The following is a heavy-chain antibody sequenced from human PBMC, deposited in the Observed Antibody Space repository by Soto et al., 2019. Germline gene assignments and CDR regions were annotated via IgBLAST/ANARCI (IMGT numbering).Heavy chain of an antibody. V-gene: IGHV4-59*01. Sequence: SETLSLTCTVSGGSMSGNYWTWIRKAPGKGLEWIGYVYYTGTTNYNPSLRSRLTISVDTSKSQFSLKLTSVTAADTAVYYCARASMTTIAMDVWGRGTTVTVSS. CDR1: GGSMSGNY. J-gene: IGHJ6*02. D-gene: IGHD4-17*01. CDR2: VYYTGTT. CDR3: ARASMTTIAMDV.